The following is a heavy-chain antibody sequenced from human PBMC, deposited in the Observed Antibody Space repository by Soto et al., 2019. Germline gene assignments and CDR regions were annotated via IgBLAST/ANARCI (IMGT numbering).Heavy chain of an antibody. J-gene: IGHJ6*02. CDR2: IWYDGSNK. CDR3: ARDFEGNRDWIQLTGGMDV. V-gene: IGHV3-33*01. Sequence: QVQLVESGGGVVQPGRSLRLSCAASGFTFSSYGMHWVRQAPGKGLEWVAVIWYDGSNKYYADSVKGRFTISRDNSKNTLYLQMNSLRAEDTAVYYCARDFEGNRDWIQLTGGMDVWGQGTTVTVSS. CDR1: GFTFSSYG. D-gene: IGHD5-18*01.